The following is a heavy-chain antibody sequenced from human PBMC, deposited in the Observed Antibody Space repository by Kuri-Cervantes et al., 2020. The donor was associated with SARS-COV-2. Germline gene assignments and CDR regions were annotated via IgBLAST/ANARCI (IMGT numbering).Heavy chain of an antibody. V-gene: IGHV3-30-3*01. J-gene: IGHJ5*02. Sequence: GGSLRLSCAASGFTFSSYAMHWVRQAPGKGLEWVAVITYDGSNKYYADSVKGRFTISRDNFKNTLYLQMNSLRAEDTAVYYCAKVEGYSYPNWFYPWGQGTLVTVSS. D-gene: IGHD5-18*01. CDR3: AKVEGYSYPNWFYP. CDR1: GFTFSSYA. CDR2: ITYDGSNK.